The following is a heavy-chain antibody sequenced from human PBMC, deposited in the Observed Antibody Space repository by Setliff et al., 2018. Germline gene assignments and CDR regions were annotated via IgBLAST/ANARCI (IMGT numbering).Heavy chain of an antibody. V-gene: IGHV1-3*01. CDR2: INPDNGNR. CDR3: TRDFLGATASFDI. CDR1: GFTLTSYP. Sequence: ASVKVSCKASGFTLTSYPIHWVRLAPGQRLEWMGWINPDNGNRKYSQRFQGRVTITRDTSASTVFLELSTLRSEDTAVYYCTRDFLGATASFDIWGQGTMVTVSS. D-gene: IGHD3-3*01. J-gene: IGHJ3*02.